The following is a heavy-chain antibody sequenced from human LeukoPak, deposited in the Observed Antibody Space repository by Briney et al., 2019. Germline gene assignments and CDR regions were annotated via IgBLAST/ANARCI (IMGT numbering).Heavy chain of an antibody. CDR3: ARVLVRGTNWFDP. V-gene: IGHV3-23*01. J-gene: IGHJ5*02. CDR2: ISGSGGST. D-gene: IGHD3-16*01. CDR1: GFTVRTNY. Sequence: PGGSLRLSCAASGFTVRTNYMTWVRQAPGKGLEWVSAISGSGGSTYYADSVKGRFTISRDNSKNTLYLQMNSLRAEDSAVYYCARVLVRGTNWFDPWGQGTLVTVSS.